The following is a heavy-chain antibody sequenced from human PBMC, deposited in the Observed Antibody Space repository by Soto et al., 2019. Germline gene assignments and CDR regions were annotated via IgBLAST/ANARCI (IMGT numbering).Heavy chain of an antibody. CDR3: ARDVRASGEMFDY. CDR1: GFTFTNYG. J-gene: IGHJ4*02. V-gene: IGHV3-23*01. CDR2: VSGDASNT. Sequence: EVQLFDSGGGLVQPGGSLRLSCAASGFTFTNYGLSWVRQAPGKGLDWVATVSGDASNTHYADSVKGRFTISRDNSKSFLFLKMKSLRVEDTAIYYWARDVRASGEMFDYWGQGTQVTVSS. D-gene: IGHD4-17*01.